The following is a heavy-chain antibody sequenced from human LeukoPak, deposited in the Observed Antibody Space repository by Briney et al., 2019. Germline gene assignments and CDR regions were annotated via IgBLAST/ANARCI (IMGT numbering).Heavy chain of an antibody. CDR1: GFTFSSYS. J-gene: IGHJ4*02. Sequence: GGSLRLSCAASGFTFSSYSMNWVRQAPGKGLEWVSSISSSSSYIYYADSVKGRFTISRDNAKNSLYLQMNSLRAEDTAVYYCAKDLTPNGGSYYWGYFEYWGQGTLVTVSS. V-gene: IGHV3-21*01. CDR3: AKDLTPNGGSYYWGYFEY. CDR2: ISSSSSYI. D-gene: IGHD1-26*01.